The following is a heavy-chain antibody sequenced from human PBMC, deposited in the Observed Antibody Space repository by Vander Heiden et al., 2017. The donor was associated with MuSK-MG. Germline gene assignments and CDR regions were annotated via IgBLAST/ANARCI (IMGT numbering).Heavy chain of an antibody. J-gene: IGHJ4*02. V-gene: IGHV4-4*02. CDR2: IYHRGST. CDR1: GRSISRSNW. Sequence: QVLLQESGPGLVQPSAPLSLTCAVSGRSISRSNWWSWVRQPLGKGLEWIEEIYHRGSTNYNPSLKSRVTISVDKSKNQFSLKLSSVTAADTAVYYGARDPGGGRGPPDWGQGTLVTVSS. CDR3: ARDPGGGRGPPD. D-gene: IGHD3-10*01.